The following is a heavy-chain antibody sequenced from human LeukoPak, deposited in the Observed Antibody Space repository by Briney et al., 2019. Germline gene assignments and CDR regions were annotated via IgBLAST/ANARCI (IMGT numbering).Heavy chain of an antibody. CDR3: ARSPKYYYDSSGYYGMDV. D-gene: IGHD3-22*01. CDR2: ISAYNGNT. J-gene: IGHJ6*02. Sequence: ASVKVSCKASGYTFTSYGISWVRQAPGQGLEWMGWISAYNGNTNYAQKLQGRVTMTRNTSISTAYMELSSLRSEDTAVYYCARSPKYYYDSSGYYGMDVWGQGTTVTVSS. V-gene: IGHV1-18*04. CDR1: GYTFTSYG.